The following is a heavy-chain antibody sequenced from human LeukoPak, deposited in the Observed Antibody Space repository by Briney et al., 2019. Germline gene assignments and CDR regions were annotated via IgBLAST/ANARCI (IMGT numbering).Heavy chain of an antibody. V-gene: IGHV3-30*02. CDR3: AKAAEWLRSPFDY. CDR2: IRYDGNYK. Sequence: GGSLRLSCAASGFTFSTYGLHWVRQAPGKGLEWVTFIRYDGNYKYYADSVKGRFTIPRDNSKNTLYLQMSSLRADDTAVYYCAKAAEWLRSPFDYWGQGTLVTVSS. CDR1: GFTFSTYG. J-gene: IGHJ4*02. D-gene: IGHD5-12*01.